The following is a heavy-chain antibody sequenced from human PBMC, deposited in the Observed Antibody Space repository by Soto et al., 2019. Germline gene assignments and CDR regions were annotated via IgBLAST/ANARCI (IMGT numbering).Heavy chain of an antibody. CDR2: INPNSGGT. Sequence: QVQLVQSGAEVKKPGASVKVSCKASGYTFTGYYMHWVRQAPGQGLEWMGWINPNSGGTNYAQKLQGRVTMTTDTSTSTAYMELRSLRSDDTAVYYCARTLGYCTNGVCYGWFDPWGQGTLVTVSS. J-gene: IGHJ5*02. V-gene: IGHV1-2*02. CDR3: ARTLGYCTNGVCYGWFDP. CDR1: GYTFTGYY. D-gene: IGHD2-8*01.